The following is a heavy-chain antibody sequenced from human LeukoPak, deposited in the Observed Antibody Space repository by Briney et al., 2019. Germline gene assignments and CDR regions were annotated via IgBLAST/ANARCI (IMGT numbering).Heavy chain of an antibody. CDR3: AVAQHVALWFGELSYP. D-gene: IGHD3-10*01. CDR1: GFTFSDHY. Sequence: GGSLRLSCAASGFTFSDHYMDWVRQAPGKGLEWVGRTRNKANSYTTEYAASVKGRFTISRDDSKNSLYLQMNSLKTEDTAVYYCAVAQHVALWFGELSYPWGQGTLVTVSS. CDR2: TRNKANSYTT. J-gene: IGHJ5*02. V-gene: IGHV3-72*01.